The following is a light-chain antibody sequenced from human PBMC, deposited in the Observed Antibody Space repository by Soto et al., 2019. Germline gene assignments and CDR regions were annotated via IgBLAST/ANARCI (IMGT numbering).Light chain of an antibody. CDR2: GAS. V-gene: IGKV3-15*01. Sequence: EIVMTQSPATLSVSPGERATLSCRASQSVSSNLAWYQQKPGQAPRLLIYGASTRATGFPARFSGSGSGTGFTLTISSLQSEDFAVYYCQQYNNWPYTFGQGTKLEI. J-gene: IGKJ2*01. CDR3: QQYNNWPYT. CDR1: QSVSSN.